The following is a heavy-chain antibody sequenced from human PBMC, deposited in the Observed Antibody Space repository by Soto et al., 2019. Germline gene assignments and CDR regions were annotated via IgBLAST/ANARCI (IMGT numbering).Heavy chain of an antibody. Sequence: QITLKESGPTLVNPTQTLTLTCTFSGFSLSTSGVGVGWIRQPPGKALEWLALIYWNDDKRYSPSLKSRLTITKDTSKNQVVLTMTNMDPVDTATYYCAHSRPHDYLWYYYYYGMDVWGQGTTVTVSS. CDR3: AHSRPHDYLWYYYYYGMDV. V-gene: IGHV2-5*01. D-gene: IGHD4-17*01. CDR2: IYWNDDK. CDR1: GFSLSTSGVG. J-gene: IGHJ6*02.